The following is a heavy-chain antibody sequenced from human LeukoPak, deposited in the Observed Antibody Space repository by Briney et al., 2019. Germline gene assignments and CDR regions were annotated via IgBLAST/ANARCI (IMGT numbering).Heavy chain of an antibody. Sequence: GGSLRLSCAASGFTFSGYSMNWVRQAPGKGLEWVSSISSGSSFIYYADSVKGRFTVSRDNAKNSLYLQMSSLRSEDTAVYYCARVLHYDSSGYYYYYYHYMDVWGKGTTVTVSS. CDR3: ARVLHYDSSGYYYYYYHYMDV. CDR1: GFTFSGYS. CDR2: ISSGSSFI. D-gene: IGHD3-22*01. J-gene: IGHJ6*03. V-gene: IGHV3-21*04.